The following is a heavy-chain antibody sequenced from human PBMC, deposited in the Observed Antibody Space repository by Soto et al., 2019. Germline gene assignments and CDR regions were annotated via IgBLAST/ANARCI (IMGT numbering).Heavy chain of an antibody. CDR2: IYYSGST. Sequence: SETLSLTCTVAGVSISSYSWNWIRQPPGKGLEWIGYIYYSGSTNYNPSLKSRVTISVDTSQNQFSLKLTSVTGADTAVYYCARTSGVPYYYNGLDVWGQGTTVNVSS. CDR1: GVSISSYS. D-gene: IGHD3-10*01. J-gene: IGHJ6*02. V-gene: IGHV4-59*01. CDR3: ARTSGVPYYYNGLDV.